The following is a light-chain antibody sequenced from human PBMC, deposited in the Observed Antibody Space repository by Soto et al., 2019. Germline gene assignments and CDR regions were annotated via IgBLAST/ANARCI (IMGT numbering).Light chain of an antibody. Sequence: EVVLTQSPDTLSLFPGERATLSCRASQRVSSTYFAWYRQKPGQPPSRLIYGASNRATGVPDRFSGSGSGPDFTHTISRLEPEEFAVYYCQQYGSSPPGFTFGPGTTVEI. V-gene: IGKV3-20*01. CDR2: GAS. CDR3: QQYGSSPPGFT. J-gene: IGKJ3*01. CDR1: QRVSSTY.